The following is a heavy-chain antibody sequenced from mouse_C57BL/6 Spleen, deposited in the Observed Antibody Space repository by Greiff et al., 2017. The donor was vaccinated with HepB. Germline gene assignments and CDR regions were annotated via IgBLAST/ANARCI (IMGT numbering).Heavy chain of an antibody. CDR2: ISSGSSTI. Sequence: EVKLMESGGGLVKPGGSLKLSCAASGFTFSDYGMHWVRQAPEKGLEWVAYISSGSSTIYYADTVKGRFTISRANAKNTLFLQMTSLRSEDTAMYYCARPGPGGGFAYWGQGTLVTVSA. V-gene: IGHV5-17*01. J-gene: IGHJ3*01. CDR1: GFTFSDYG. CDR3: ARPGPGGGFAY.